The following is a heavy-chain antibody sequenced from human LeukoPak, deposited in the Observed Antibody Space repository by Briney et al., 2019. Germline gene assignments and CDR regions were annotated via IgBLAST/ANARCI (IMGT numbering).Heavy chain of an antibody. D-gene: IGHD5-24*01. J-gene: IGHJ4*02. CDR1: GGSVTSGSYD. Sequence: SETLSLTCTVSGGSVTSGSYDWSWIRQPPGKGLEWIGYIYYTGSTYYNSSLKSRVTISLDTSKNQFSLILSSVTAADTAVYYCAREDGYSQADDWNQRPLVTVSS. CDR2: IYYTGST. V-gene: IGHV4-61*01. CDR3: AREDGYSQADD.